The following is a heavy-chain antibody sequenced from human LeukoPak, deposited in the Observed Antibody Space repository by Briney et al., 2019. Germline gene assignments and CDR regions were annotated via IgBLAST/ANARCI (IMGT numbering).Heavy chain of an antibody. Sequence: GGSLRLSCAASGFTVSTIHVSWVRQAPGKGLEWVGRIYSKTDGGTTDYAAPVKGRFTISGDDSKTTLYLQMNSLKTEDTAVYYCTTYSSGSFGYWGQGTLVTVSS. CDR1: GFTVSTIH. CDR3: TTYSSGSFGY. J-gene: IGHJ4*02. CDR2: IYSKTDGGTT. V-gene: IGHV3-15*01. D-gene: IGHD3-22*01.